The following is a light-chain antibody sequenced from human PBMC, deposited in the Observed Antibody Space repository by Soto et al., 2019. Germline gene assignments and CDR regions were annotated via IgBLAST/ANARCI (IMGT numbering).Light chain of an antibody. Sequence: QSALTQPPSASGSPGQSVTISCTGTSSDVGGYNYVFWYQHHPGKAPKLMIYEVSQRPSGVPDRFPGSKSGNTASLTVSGLQAEDEADYYCSSYAGSNHVVFGGGTKVTVL. J-gene: IGLJ2*01. CDR1: SSDVGGYNY. V-gene: IGLV2-8*01. CDR2: EVS. CDR3: SSYAGSNHVV.